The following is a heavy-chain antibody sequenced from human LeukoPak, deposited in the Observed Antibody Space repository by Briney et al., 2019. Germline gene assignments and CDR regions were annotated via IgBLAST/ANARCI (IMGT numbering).Heavy chain of an antibody. CDR2: ISSSSSYM. CDR1: GFTFSDYY. J-gene: IGHJ4*02. D-gene: IGHD1-26*01. V-gene: IGHV3-11*06. CDR3: AREIESGSYFDN. Sequence: PGGSLRLSCAASGFTFSDYYMSWIRQAPGKGLEWVSSISSSSSYMYYVDSVKGRFTISRDNAKNSLYLQMNSLRAEDTAVYYCAREIESGSYFDNWGQGILVTVSS.